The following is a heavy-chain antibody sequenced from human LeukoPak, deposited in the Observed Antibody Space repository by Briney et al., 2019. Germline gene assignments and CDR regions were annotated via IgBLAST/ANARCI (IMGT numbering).Heavy chain of an antibody. Sequence: SVKVSCKASGGTFSTHSIGWVRQAPGQGLEWMGRIIPILNLPNYAQKFKARVTITADKSTGTAYMELSSLKYDDTGVYYCAGGTIAVAGSGSFEIWGQGTLVTVSS. CDR1: GGTFSTHS. V-gene: IGHV1-69*02. CDR2: IIPILNLP. J-gene: IGHJ3*02. CDR3: AGGTIAVAGSGSFEI. D-gene: IGHD6-19*01.